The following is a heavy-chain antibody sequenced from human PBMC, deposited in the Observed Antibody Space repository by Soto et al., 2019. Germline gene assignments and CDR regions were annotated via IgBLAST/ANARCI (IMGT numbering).Heavy chain of an antibody. D-gene: IGHD3-10*01. CDR3: ARAQGSRIIYYYYYMDV. Sequence: EVQLLESGGGLVQPGGSLRLSCAASGFTLSSYAMSWVRQAPGKGLEWVSSISGSGGTTYYADSVKGRFTISRDNSKHTLYLLMSSLRAEDTAVYYCARAQGSRIIYYYYYMDVWGKGTTVTVSS. J-gene: IGHJ6*03. V-gene: IGHV3-23*01. CDR1: GFTLSSYA. CDR2: ISGSGGTT.